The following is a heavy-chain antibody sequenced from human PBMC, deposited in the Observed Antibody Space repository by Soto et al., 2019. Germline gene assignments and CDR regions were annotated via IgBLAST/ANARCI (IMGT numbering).Heavy chain of an antibody. Sequence: LRLSCAASGFTFISYAMSWVRQAPGKGLEWFSAISGSGGITYYAESVKGRFTIAXDNSNNTLYLQXNSLRXEDTAVYYCAKDLSDYGAYVFDYWVQGTLVTVSS. CDR1: GFTFISYA. V-gene: IGHV3-23*01. CDR2: ISGSGGIT. CDR3: AKDLSDYGAYVFDY. J-gene: IGHJ4*02. D-gene: IGHD4-17*01.